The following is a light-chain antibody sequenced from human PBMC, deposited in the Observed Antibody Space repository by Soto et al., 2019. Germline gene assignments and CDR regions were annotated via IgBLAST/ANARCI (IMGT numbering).Light chain of an antibody. CDR1: QSVSSN. J-gene: IGKJ2*01. CDR3: QQYNNWPLYT. CDR2: GAS. V-gene: IGKV3-15*01. Sequence: EIVMTQSPATLSVSPGERATLSCRASQSVSSNLAWYQQKPGQAPRLLIYGASTRATGIPARFSGSGSETEFTLTISSLQSEDFAVSYCQQYNNWPLYTFGQGTKLEIK.